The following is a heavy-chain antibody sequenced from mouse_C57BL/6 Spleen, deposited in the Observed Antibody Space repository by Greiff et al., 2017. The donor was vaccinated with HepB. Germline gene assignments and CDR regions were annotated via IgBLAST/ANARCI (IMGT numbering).Heavy chain of an antibody. J-gene: IGHJ1*03. V-gene: IGHV10-3*01. CDR1: GFTFNTYA. CDR2: IRCKSSNYAT. Sequence: EVQLVESGGGLVQPKGSLKLSCAASGFTFNTYAMHWVRQAPGKGFEWVARIRCKSSNYATYYADSVKDRFTISRDDSQSMLYLQMNNLKTEDTAMYYCVREDWYFDVWGTGTTVTVSS. CDR3: VREDWYFDV.